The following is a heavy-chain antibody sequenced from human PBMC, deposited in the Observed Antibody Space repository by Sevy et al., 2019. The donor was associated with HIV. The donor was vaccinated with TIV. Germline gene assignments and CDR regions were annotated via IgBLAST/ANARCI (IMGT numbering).Heavy chain of an antibody. J-gene: IGHJ4*02. V-gene: IGHV4-59*01. D-gene: IGHD3-22*01. CDR3: ARESDYYDSSGYYRVFDY. Sequence: SETLSLTCTVSGGSISSYYWSWIRQPPGKGLEWIGYIYYSGSTNYNPSLKSRVTISVDTSKNRFSLKLRSVTAADTAVYYCARESDYYDSSGYYRVFDYWGQGPLVTVSS. CDR2: IYYSGST. CDR1: GGSISSYY.